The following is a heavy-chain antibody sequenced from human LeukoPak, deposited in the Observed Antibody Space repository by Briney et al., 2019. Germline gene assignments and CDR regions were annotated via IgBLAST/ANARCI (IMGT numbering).Heavy chain of an antibody. J-gene: IGHJ3*02. CDR3: ATVGRGLAFDI. CDR1: GYTFTSYY. Sequence: SVNVSCKASGYTFTSYYMHWVRQPPGQGREWVGIVNPSGGSTSYTQMFEGRGPMNRDPSTHTAYMELSSRRSEDAAVYYCATVGRGLAFDIWGQGTMVTVSS. CDR2: VNPSGGST. V-gene: IGHV1-46*01. D-gene: IGHD3-10*01.